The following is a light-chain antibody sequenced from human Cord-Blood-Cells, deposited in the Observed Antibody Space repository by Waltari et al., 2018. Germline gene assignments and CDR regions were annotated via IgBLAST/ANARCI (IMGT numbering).Light chain of an antibody. CDR3: QQFNSYPLG. CDR1: QGISSA. J-gene: IGKJ4*01. V-gene: IGKV1-13*02. CDR2: DDS. Sequence: AIQLTQSPSSPSASVGDRVTITCRASQGISSALAWYQQKPGKAPKLLIYDDSSLESGVPSRFGGSGSETDFTLTISSLQPEDFATYYCQQFNSYPLGFGGVTKVEIK.